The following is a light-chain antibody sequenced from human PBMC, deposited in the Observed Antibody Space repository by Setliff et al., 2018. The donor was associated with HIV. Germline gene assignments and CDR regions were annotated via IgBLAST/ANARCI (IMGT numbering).Light chain of an antibody. J-gene: IGLJ1*01. CDR2: EVR. V-gene: IGLV2-23*02. CDR1: SRDVGGYNY. Sequence: QSALAQPASVSGSPGQSITISCTGTSRDVGGYNYVSWYQQHPGKAPKLIIYEVRNRPSGVSNRISGSKSGNTASLTISGLQAADEADYYCCSYAGTTTFVFGTGTKVTVL. CDR3: CSYAGTTTFV.